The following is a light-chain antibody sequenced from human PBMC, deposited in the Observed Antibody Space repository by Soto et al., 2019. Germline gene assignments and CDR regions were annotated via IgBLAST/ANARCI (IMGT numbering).Light chain of an antibody. CDR3: QQYNTYSPERT. CDR2: DAS. V-gene: IGKV1-5*01. J-gene: IGKJ1*01. CDR1: QSIGRW. Sequence: DIPMTQSPSTLSAFVGDRVTITCRASQSIGRWLAWYQQKPGKAPKLLIYDASSLESGDPSRFSGSGSGTEFTLTISSLQPDDFATYYCQQYNTYSPERTFGQGTKVEVK.